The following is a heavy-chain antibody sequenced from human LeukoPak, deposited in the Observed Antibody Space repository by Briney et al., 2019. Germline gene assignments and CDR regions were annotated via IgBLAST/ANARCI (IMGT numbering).Heavy chain of an antibody. CDR2: ISWDRGTT. D-gene: IGHD3-10*01. V-gene: IGHV3-9*01. J-gene: IGHJ4*02. CDR3: AKDRGIISDY. Sequence: GGSLRLSCEASGFTFNNYAMHWVRQAPGKGLEWVSGISWDRGTTGYGDSVKGRFTISRDNSKNTLYLQMNSLRAEDTAVYYCAKDRGIISDYWGQGTLVTVSS. CDR1: GFTFNNYA.